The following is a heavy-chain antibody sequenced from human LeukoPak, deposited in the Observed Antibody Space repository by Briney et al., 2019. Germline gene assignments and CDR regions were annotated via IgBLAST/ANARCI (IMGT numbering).Heavy chain of an antibody. V-gene: IGHV4-39*01. D-gene: IGHD6-19*01. CDR3: ARHPRIAVAGLDY. Sequence: SETLSLTCTVSGGSISSSSYYWGWIRQPPGTGLEWIGSIYYSGSTYYNPSLKSRVTISVDTSKNQFSLKLSSVTAADTAVYYCARHPRIAVAGLDYWGQGTLVTVSS. CDR1: GGSISSSSYY. J-gene: IGHJ4*02. CDR2: IYYSGST.